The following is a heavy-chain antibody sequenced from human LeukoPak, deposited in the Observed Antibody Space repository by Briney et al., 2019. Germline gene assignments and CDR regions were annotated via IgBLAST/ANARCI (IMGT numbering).Heavy chain of an antibody. V-gene: IGHV3-48*03. CDR2: ISSSGSTI. CDR3: ARDQVCGGDCYYYYYYMDV. CDR1: GFTFSSYE. D-gene: IGHD2-21*02. Sequence: GGSLRLSCAASGFTFSSYEMNWVRQAPGKGLEWVSYISSSGSTIYYADSVKGRFTTSRDNSKNTLYLQMNSLRAEDTAVYYCARDQVCGGDCYYYYYYMDVWGKGTTVTVSS. J-gene: IGHJ6*03.